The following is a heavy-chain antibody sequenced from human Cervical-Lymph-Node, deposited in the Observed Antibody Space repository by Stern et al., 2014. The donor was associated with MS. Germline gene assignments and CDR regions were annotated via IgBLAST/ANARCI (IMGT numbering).Heavy chain of an antibody. CDR3: ASARNTAFDI. CDR1: EYTFTYFF. Sequence: VQLVESGAEVKKPGASVKDSCKASEYTFTYFFMHWVRQAPGQGLEWMGVINPSGGFTTYAQKFQGRVTMTRDTSTSTVYMELTSLTSEDTAVYYCASARNTAFDIWGQGTLVTVS. J-gene: IGHJ3*02. V-gene: IGHV1-46*03. CDR2: INPSGGFT.